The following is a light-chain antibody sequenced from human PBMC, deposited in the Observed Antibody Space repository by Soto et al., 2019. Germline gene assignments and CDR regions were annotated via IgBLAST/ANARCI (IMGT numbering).Light chain of an antibody. CDR2: DGF. Sequence: EIVLTQSPATLSLSPGERATLSCRASQTIDNYLHWYQQKPGQAPRLLIYDGFYRADGVPARFSGVGSGTDFTLTISSLEPEDFAFYYCQQRKDWPLTFGGGTRVEI. V-gene: IGKV3-11*01. CDR3: QQRKDWPLT. J-gene: IGKJ4*01. CDR1: QTIDNY.